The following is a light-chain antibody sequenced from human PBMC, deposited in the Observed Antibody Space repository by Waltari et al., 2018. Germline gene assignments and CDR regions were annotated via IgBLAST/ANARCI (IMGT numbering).Light chain of an antibody. CDR1: QSISNW. V-gene: IGKV1-5*03. CDR3: QHYNSYPLT. J-gene: IGKJ4*01. Sequence: DIQMTQSPSTLSASVGDRVTITCRASQSISNWLAWYQQKPGKEPKILICKASSLESGVPSRFSGSGSGTEFTLTISSLQPDDFATYYCQHYNSYPLTFGGGTKVEIK. CDR2: KAS.